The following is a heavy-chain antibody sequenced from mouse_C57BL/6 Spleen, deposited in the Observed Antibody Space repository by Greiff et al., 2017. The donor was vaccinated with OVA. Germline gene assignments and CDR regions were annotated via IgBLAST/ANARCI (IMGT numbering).Heavy chain of an antibody. D-gene: IGHD1-1*01. CDR2: IDPSDSYT. V-gene: IGHV1-69*01. J-gene: IGHJ3*01. CDR3: ARPLCYGSSPWFAY. Sequence: QVQLQQPGAELVMPGASVKLSCKASGYTFTSYWMHWVKQRPGQGLEWIGEIDPSDSYTNYNQKFKGKSTLTVDKSSSTAYMQLSSLTSEDSAVYYCARPLCYGSSPWFAYWGQGTLVTVSA. CDR1: GYTFTSYW.